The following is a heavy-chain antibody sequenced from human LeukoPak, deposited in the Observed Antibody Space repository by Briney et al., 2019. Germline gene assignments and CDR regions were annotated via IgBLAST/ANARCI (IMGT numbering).Heavy chain of an antibody. CDR3: ANSLGTLAGPSDY. V-gene: IGHV3-23*01. J-gene: IGHJ4*02. CDR2: ISGSGGST. CDR1: GFSLDDYG. D-gene: IGHD6-19*01. Sequence: GGSLRLSCAASGFSLDDYGMSWVRQAPGKGLEWVSGISGSGGSTYYADSVKGRFTISRDNSKNTLYLQMNSLRANDTAVYYCANSLGTLAGPSDYWGQGTLVTVSS.